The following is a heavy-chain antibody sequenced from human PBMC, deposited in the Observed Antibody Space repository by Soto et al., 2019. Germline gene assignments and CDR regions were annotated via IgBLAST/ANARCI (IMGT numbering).Heavy chain of an antibody. J-gene: IGHJ2*01. V-gene: IGHV3-74*01. CDR1: GFTFSSYW. D-gene: IGHD3-10*01. CDR3: ARSGVAMARGVSSHYRYFDL. Sequence: VQLVESGGVLVQPGGSLRLSCAASGFTFSSYWMHWVRQAPGKGLVWVSHINSDGSTTSHADSVKGRFTISRDNAENTLSLQMNSLRAEDTAVYYCARSGVAMARGVSSHYRYFDLWGRGTLVTVSS. CDR2: INSDGSTT.